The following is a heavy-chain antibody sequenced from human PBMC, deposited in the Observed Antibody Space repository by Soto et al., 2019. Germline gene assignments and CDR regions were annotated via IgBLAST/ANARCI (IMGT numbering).Heavy chain of an antibody. CDR2: INPNSGGT. V-gene: IGHV1-2*04. CDR3: ATSGRITYGSGSYLHPFDY. D-gene: IGHD3-10*01. J-gene: IGHJ4*02. CDR1: GYTFTGYY. Sequence: ASVNVSCKASGYTFTGYYMHWVRQAPGQGLEWMGWINPNSGGTNYAQKFQGWVTMTRDTSISTAYMELSRLRSDDTAVYYCATSGRITYGSGSYLHPFDYWGQGTLVTVSS.